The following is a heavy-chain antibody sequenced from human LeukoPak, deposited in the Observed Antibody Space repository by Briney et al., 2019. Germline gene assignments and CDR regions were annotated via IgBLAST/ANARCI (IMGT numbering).Heavy chain of an antibody. CDR3: ARDPDYGDYDYAFDI. J-gene: IGHJ3*02. V-gene: IGHV1-46*01. CDR2: INPSGGST. CDR1: GYTFTSYY. Sequence: ASVKVSCKASGYTFTSYYMHWVRQAPGQGLEWMGIINPSGGSTSYAQKFQGRVTMTRDTSTSTAYMELSSLRSEDTAVYYCARDPDYGDYDYAFDIWGQGTMVTVSS. D-gene: IGHD4-17*01.